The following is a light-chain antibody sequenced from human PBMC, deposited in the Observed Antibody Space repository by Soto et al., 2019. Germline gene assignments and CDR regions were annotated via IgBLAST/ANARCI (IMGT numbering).Light chain of an antibody. CDR3: QQYGSAPRT. V-gene: IGKV3-20*01. Sequence: EIVLTQSPGTLSLSPGERAILSCRASQSVSSDSLAWYRQKPGQAPRLLVYDASSRATGIPDRFSGSGSGTDFTLTISILEPEDVAVYYCQQYGSAPRTFGQGTKVEIK. CDR2: DAS. J-gene: IGKJ1*01. CDR1: QSVSSDS.